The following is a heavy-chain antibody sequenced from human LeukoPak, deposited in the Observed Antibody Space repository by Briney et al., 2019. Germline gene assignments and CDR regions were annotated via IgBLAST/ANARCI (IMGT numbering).Heavy chain of an antibody. D-gene: IGHD1-26*01. CDR2: INPSGDST. CDR1: GYTFTSYY. J-gene: IGHJ4*02. Sequence: ASVKVSCKASGYTFTSYYIHWVRQAPGQGLEWMGIINPSGDSTTYTQKFQGRVTMTRDTSTSSVYMELSSLRSEDTAVYYCARGDPISGNYHWATPNFDYWGQGTLVTVSS. CDR3: ARGDPISGNYHWATPNFDY. V-gene: IGHV1-46*01.